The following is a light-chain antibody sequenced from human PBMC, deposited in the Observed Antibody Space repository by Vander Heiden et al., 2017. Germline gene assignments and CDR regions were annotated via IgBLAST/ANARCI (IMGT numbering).Light chain of an antibody. J-gene: IGLJ2*01. CDR1: SSDVGGYDY. V-gene: IGLV2-14*03. CDR3: SSYTSSTTPV. CDR2: DVS. Sequence: QSALPQPASVSASPGQSLTISCTGTSSDVGGYDYVSWYQQHPGKAPKLMIYDVSNRPSGVSNRFSGSKSGNTASLTISGLQAEDEADYFCSSYTSSTTPVFGGGTKVTVL.